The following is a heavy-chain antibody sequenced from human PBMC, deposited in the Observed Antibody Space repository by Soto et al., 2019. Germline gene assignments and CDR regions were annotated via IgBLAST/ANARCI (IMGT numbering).Heavy chain of an antibody. Sequence: ESGGGVVQPGRSLRLSCAASGFTFSSYGMHWVRQAPGKGLEWVALISYDGSDKYYADSVKGRFTISRDNSKNTLYLQMNSLRVEDTAVYYCRAGQYFSDYWGQGTLVTVSS. CDR3: RAGQYFSDY. D-gene: IGHD6-13*01. CDR1: GFTFSSYG. V-gene: IGHV3-30*03. J-gene: IGHJ4*02. CDR2: ISYDGSDK.